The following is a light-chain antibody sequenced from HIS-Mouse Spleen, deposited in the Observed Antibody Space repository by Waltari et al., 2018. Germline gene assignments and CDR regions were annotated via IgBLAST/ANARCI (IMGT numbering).Light chain of an antibody. CDR1: SLRSYY. V-gene: IGLV3-19*01. J-gene: IGLJ2*01. Sequence: SSELTQDPAVSVALGQTVRITCQGHSLRSYYARWYPQKPGQAPLLVLYGKNNRPSGIPDRFSGSSSGNTASLTITGAQAEDEADYYCNSRDSSGNHVVFGGGTKLTVL. CDR2: GKN. CDR3: NSRDSSGNHVV.